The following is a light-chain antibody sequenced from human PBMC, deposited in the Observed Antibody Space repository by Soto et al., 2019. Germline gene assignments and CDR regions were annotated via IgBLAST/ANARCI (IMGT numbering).Light chain of an antibody. CDR2: EVS. CDR3: CSYASSTAYV. Sequence: QSALTQPASVSGSPGQSITISCTGTSSDVGGYNYVSWYQLHPGKAPKLMVYEVSYRPSGVSSRFSGSKSANTASLTISGLQAEDEADYYCCSYASSTAYVFGTGTKLTVL. J-gene: IGLJ1*01. CDR1: SSDVGGYNY. V-gene: IGLV2-14*01.